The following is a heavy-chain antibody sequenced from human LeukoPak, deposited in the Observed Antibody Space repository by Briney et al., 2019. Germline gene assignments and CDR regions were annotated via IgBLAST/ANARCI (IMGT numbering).Heavy chain of an antibody. V-gene: IGHV3-33*08. D-gene: IGHD5-12*01. CDR3: ARDVGSAPFDY. CDR1: GFTFTSYA. J-gene: IGHJ4*02. CDR2: IWGDENHK. Sequence: GGSLRLSCAASGFTFTSYAMSWVRQAPGKGLEWVAVIWGDENHKYYGDSVRGRFTISRDNAKNTLYLQMDSLRVEDTAVYYRARDVGSAPFDYWGQGTLVTVSS.